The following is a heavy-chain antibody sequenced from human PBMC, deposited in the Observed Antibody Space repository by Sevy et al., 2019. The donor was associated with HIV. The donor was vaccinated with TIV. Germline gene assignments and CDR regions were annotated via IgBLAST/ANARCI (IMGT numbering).Heavy chain of an antibody. J-gene: IGHJ6*03. Sequence: SETLSLTCTVSGGSISSYYWSWIRQPPGKGLEWIGYIYYSGSTNYNPSLKSRVTISVDTSKNQLSLKLSSVTAADTAVYYCARGLYSSSLSYYYYYYMDVWGKGTTVTVSS. CDR3: ARGLYSSSLSYYYYYYMDV. D-gene: IGHD6-6*01. V-gene: IGHV4-59*01. CDR2: IYYSGST. CDR1: GGSISSYY.